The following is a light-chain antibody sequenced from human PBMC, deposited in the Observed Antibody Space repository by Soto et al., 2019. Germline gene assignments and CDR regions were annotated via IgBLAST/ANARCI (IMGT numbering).Light chain of an antibody. Sequence: EIVLTQSPGTLSLSPGERATLSCRASQSVSSYLAWYQQKPGQAPRLLXXXXSNRATGIQDRLSGSGSGTDFTLTISRLEPEDYAVYYCQQYGHSLWTFGQGTKGDIK. CDR1: QSVSSY. CDR3: QQYGHSLWT. J-gene: IGKJ1*01. V-gene: IGKV3-20*01. CDR2: XXS.